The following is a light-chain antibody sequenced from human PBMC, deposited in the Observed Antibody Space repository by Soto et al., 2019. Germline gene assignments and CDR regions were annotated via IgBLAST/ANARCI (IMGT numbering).Light chain of an antibody. Sequence: DIEMTQSPSTLSASVRDRVTITCRASQSISSWLAWYQQKPGKAPKLLIYKASSLESGVPSRFSGSGSGTEFTLTISSLQPDDFATYYCQQYNSLWTFGHGTKVEIK. J-gene: IGKJ1*01. CDR3: QQYNSLWT. CDR2: KAS. CDR1: QSISSW. V-gene: IGKV1-5*03.